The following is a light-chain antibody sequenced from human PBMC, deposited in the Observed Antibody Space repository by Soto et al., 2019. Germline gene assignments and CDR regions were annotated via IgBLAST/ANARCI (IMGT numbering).Light chain of an antibody. Sequence: QSVLTQPASVSGSPGQSSTISCTGTSSDVGSYNYVSWYQHHPGKVPQLMIYDVSNRPSGVSNRFSGSKSGNTASLTISGLQAEDEADYYCSSYTSSNTYVFGTGTKVTVL. J-gene: IGLJ1*01. CDR3: SSYTSSNTYV. V-gene: IGLV2-14*03. CDR2: DVS. CDR1: SSDVGSYNY.